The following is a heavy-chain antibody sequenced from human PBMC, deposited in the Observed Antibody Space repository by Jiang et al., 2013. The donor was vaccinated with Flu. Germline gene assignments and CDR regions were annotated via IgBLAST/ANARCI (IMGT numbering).Heavy chain of an antibody. Sequence: KVSCKASGYTFTSYDINWVRQATGQGLEWMGWMNPNSGNTGYAQKFQGRVTMTRNTSISTAYMELSSLRSEDTAVYYCARDYDSSGHAFDIWGQGTMVTVSS. D-gene: IGHD3-22*01. CDR3: ARDYDSSGHAFDI. CDR1: GYTFTSYD. CDR2: MNPNSGNT. J-gene: IGHJ3*02. V-gene: IGHV1-8*01.